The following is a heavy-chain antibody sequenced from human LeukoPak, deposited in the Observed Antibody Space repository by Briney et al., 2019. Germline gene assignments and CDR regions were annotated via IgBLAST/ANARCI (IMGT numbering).Heavy chain of an antibody. CDR3: ARGGWAAMVY. CDR1: GGSFSGYY. V-gene: IGHV4-34*01. D-gene: IGHD5-18*01. Sequence: SSETLSLTCAVYGGSFSGYYWSWIRQPPGKGLEWIGEINHSGSTNYNPSLKSRVTISVDTSKNQFSLKLSSVTAADTAVYYYARGGWAAMVYWGQGTLVTVSS. J-gene: IGHJ4*02. CDR2: INHSGST.